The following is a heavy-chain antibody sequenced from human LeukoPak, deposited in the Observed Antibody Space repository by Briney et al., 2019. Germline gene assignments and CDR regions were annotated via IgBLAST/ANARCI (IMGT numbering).Heavy chain of an antibody. CDR3: AREGGSRLVIYFDY. J-gene: IGHJ4*02. V-gene: IGHV3-48*03. Sequence: AGGSLRLSRAASGFTFSSYEMNWVSQAPGKGLEWVSYISSSGSTIYYADSVKGRFTISRDNAKNSLYLQMNSLRAEDTAVYYCAREGGSRLVIYFDYWGQGTLVTVSS. CDR1: GFTFSSYE. D-gene: IGHD1-26*01. CDR2: ISSSGSTI.